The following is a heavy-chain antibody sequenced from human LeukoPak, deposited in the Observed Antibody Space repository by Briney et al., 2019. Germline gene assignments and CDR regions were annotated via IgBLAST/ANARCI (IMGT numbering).Heavy chain of an antibody. CDR3: ATSSRTYGSGSYSRFDY. CDR1: GGSISSYY. J-gene: IGHJ4*02. Sequence: PSETLSLTCTVSGGSISSYYWSWIRQPPGKGLEWIGYIYYSGSTNYNPSLKSRVTISVDTSKNQFSLKLSSVTAADTAVYYCATSSRTYGSGSYSRFDYWGQGTLVTVSS. V-gene: IGHV4-59*08. D-gene: IGHD3-10*01. CDR2: IYYSGST.